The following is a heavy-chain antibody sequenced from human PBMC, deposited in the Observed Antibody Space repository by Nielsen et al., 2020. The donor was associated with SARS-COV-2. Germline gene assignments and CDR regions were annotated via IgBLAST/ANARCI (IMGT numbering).Heavy chain of an antibody. V-gene: IGHV1-69*13. Sequence: SLKASCKASGGTFSTNAINCVRQPPGQGLECMGGIITIYGKADYAQKSKGRVTITADESTNTDYVELSSLTPEDTAVYYCARSQGYTNGYYKYAMEVWGQGTTVIVSS. CDR2: IITIYGKA. CDR3: ARSQGYTNGYYKYAMEV. CDR1: GGTFSTNA. J-gene: IGHJ6*02. D-gene: IGHD2-8*01.